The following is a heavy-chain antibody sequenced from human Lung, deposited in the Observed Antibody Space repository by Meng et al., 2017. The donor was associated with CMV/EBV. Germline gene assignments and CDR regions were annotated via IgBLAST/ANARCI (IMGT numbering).Heavy chain of an antibody. J-gene: IGHJ4*02. CDR1: GFTFSRYW. CDR2: IKEDGSAT. CDR3: AKDWDD. V-gene: IGHV3-7*01. Sequence: GESLKISCAGSGFTFSRYWMSWVRQAPGKGLEWVGNIKEDGSATYYVESVKGRFTISRDNAKNSLFLQMNSLRAEDTAVYYCAKDWDDWGQGTLVTVSS.